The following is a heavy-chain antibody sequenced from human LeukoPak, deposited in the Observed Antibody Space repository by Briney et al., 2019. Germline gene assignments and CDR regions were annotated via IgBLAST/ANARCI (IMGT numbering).Heavy chain of an antibody. CDR1: GFTLSSYG. J-gene: IGHJ6*02. Sequence: GGSLRLSCAASGFTLSSYGMHWVRQAPGKGLEWVAVISYDGSNKYYADSVKGRFTISRDNSKNTLYLQMNSLRAEDTAVYYCAKDSVSYYYGMDVWGQGTTVTVSS. CDR2: ISYDGSNK. CDR3: AKDSVSYYYGMDV. V-gene: IGHV3-30*18. D-gene: IGHD3-10*01.